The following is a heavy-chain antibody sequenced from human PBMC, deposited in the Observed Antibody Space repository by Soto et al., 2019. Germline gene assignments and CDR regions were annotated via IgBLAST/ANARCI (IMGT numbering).Heavy chain of an antibody. CDR1: GGSISSGGYS. Sequence: PSETLSLTCAVSGGSISSGGYSWSWIRQPPGKGLEWIGYIYHSGSTYYNPSLKSRVTISVDRSKNQFSLKLSSVTAADTAVYYCARSTIAPHLFMYPFDYWGQGALVT. D-gene: IGHD6-6*01. CDR3: ARSTIAPHLFMYPFDY. J-gene: IGHJ4*01. V-gene: IGHV4-30-2*01. CDR2: IYHSGST.